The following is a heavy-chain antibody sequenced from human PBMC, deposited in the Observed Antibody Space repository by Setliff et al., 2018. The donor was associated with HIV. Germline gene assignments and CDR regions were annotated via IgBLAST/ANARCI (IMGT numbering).Heavy chain of an antibody. CDR3: TRGGSVVVVTPMSAFDI. V-gene: IGHV1-2*04. CDR1: GYSFTGYY. Sequence: ASVKVSCKASGYSFTGYYIHWVRQAPGQGLEWMGWINPNNGVTKTSQKFQDWVTMTRDRSISTAFLGVKSDDTAVYYCTRGGSVVVVTPMSAFDIWGQGTTVTVSS. D-gene: IGHD2-21*02. J-gene: IGHJ3*02. CDR2: INPNNGVT.